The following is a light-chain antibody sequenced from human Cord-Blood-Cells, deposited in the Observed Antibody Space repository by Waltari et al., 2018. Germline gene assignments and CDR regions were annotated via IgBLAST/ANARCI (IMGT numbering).Light chain of an antibody. CDR2: RNN. V-gene: IGLV1-47*01. CDR3: AAWDDSLSGV. Sequence: QSVLTQPPSASGPPGQRVTISCSGSSPNIGSNYVYWYQQLPGTAPKLLIYRNNQRPSGVPDRFSGSKSGTSASLAISGLRSEYEADYYCAAWDDSLSGVFGGGTKLTVL. J-gene: IGLJ3*02. CDR1: SPNIGSNY.